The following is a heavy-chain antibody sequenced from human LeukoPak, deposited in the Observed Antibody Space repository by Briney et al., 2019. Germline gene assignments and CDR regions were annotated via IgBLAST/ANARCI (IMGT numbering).Heavy chain of an antibody. CDR1: GYSFTSYG. CDR3: ARITMVRGVMNFDY. V-gene: IGHV5-51*01. Sequence: GESLKISCKGSGYSFTSYGIGWVRQMPGKGLEWMGIIYPGDSDTRYSPSFQGQVTISADRSISTAYLQWSSLKASDTAMYYCARITMVRGVMNFDYWGQGTLVTVSS. CDR2: IYPGDSDT. J-gene: IGHJ4*02. D-gene: IGHD3-10*01.